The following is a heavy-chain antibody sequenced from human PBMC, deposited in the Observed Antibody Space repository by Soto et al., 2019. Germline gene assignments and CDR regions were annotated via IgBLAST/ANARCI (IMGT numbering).Heavy chain of an antibody. CDR2: ISYDGSSK. CDR3: AKDRIGYCISINCYGIDP. J-gene: IGHJ5*02. Sequence: GGSLRLSCAASGFTFDSFGMHWVRQAPGKGLEWVAVISYDGSSKYYADSVKGRFTISRENSENTLYLQMNSLRPEDTAVYYCAKDRIGYCISINCYGIDPWGQGTLVTVSS. V-gene: IGHV3-30*18. CDR1: GFTFDSFG. D-gene: IGHD2-2*01.